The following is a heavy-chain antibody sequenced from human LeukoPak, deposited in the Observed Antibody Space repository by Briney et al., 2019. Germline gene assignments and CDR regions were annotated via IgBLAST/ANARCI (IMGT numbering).Heavy chain of an antibody. CDR3: ARYSSSGYWFDP. CDR2: IYSGGST. D-gene: IGHD6-6*01. V-gene: IGHV3-66*02. Sequence: GGSLRLSCAASGFTVSSNYISWVRQAPGKGLEWVSVIYSGGSTYYADSVKGRFTISRDNSKNTLYLQMNSLRAEDTAVYYCARYSSSGYWFDPWGQGTLVTVSS. J-gene: IGHJ5*02. CDR1: GFTVSSNY.